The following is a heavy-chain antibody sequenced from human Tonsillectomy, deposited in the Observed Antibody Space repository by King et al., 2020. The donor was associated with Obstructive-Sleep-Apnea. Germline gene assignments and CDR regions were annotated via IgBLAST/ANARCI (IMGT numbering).Heavy chain of an antibody. CDR3: AREHYYDSSGYPLYIDY. CDR1: GYTFTDYY. Sequence: QLVQSGAEVRKPGASVKVSCKASGYTFTDYYIHWVRQAPGQGLEWMGWINPGSGGTVYAQKFQGRVTMTRDTSISTAFMELNSLRYDDTAMYYCAREHYYDSSGYPLYIDYWGQGTLITVSS. J-gene: IGHJ4*02. D-gene: IGHD3-22*01. CDR2: INPGSGGT. V-gene: IGHV1-2*02.